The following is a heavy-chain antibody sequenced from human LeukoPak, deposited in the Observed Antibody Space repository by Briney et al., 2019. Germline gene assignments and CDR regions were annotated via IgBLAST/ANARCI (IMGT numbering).Heavy chain of an antibody. V-gene: IGHV4-59*01. D-gene: IGHD2-2*01. J-gene: IGHJ4*02. CDR2: IYYSGST. CDR1: GGSISSYY. CDR3: TREVYCSTTSCYYFDY. Sequence: SETLSLTCTVSGGSISSYYWSWIRQPPGKGLEWIGYIYYSGSTHYNPSLKSRVTISVDTSKNQFSLRLSSVTAADTAVYYCTREVYCSTTSCYYFDYGGQGTLVTVSS.